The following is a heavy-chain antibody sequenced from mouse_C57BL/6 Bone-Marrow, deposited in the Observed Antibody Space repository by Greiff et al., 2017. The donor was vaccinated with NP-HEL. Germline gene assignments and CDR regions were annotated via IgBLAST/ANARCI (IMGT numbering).Heavy chain of an antibody. CDR2: ISDGGSYT. Sequence: VQLKESGGGLVKPGGSLKLSCAASGFTFSSYAMSWVRQTPEKRLEWVATISDGGSYTYYPDNVKGRFTISRDNAKNNLYLQMSQLKSEDTAMYYCARGSSYPFAYWGQGTLVTVSA. CDR3: ARGSSYPFAY. V-gene: IGHV5-4*01. J-gene: IGHJ3*01. CDR1: GFTFSSYA. D-gene: IGHD1-1*01.